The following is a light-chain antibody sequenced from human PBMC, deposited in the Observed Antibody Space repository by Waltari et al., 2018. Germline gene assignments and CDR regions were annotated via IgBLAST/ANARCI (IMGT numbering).Light chain of an antibody. CDR1: QPVSTY. J-gene: IGKJ1*01. V-gene: IGKV3-11*01. Sequence: IVLTQSPATLSLSPGERATLSCRASQPVSTYLAWFQQKPGQAPRLLIYDASNRAPGIPARVSGRGSGTDFSLTISSLEPEDFAVYYCHQRSLWPWTFGQGTKVAIK. CDR2: DAS. CDR3: HQRSLWPWT.